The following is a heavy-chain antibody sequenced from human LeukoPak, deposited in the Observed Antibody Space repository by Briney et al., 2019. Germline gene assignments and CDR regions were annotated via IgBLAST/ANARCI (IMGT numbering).Heavy chain of an antibody. J-gene: IGHJ5*02. Sequence: SETLSLTCTVSGGSISSSSYYWGWIRQPPGKGLEWIGSIYYSGSTYYNPSLKSRVTMSVDTSKNQFSLKLSSVTAADTAVYYCARGSLGYCSSTSCYGGRWFDPWGQGTLVTVSS. D-gene: IGHD2-2*01. CDR3: ARGSLGYCSSTSCYGGRWFDP. CDR2: IYYSGST. CDR1: GGSISSSSYY. V-gene: IGHV4-39*07.